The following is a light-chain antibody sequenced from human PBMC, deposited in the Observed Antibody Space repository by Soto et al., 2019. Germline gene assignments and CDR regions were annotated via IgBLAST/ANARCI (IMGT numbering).Light chain of an antibody. Sequence: EILLTQAPGTLSLSPGETATLSCRASQTVNSDYLAWFQQRPGQAPRLLIFATSRRATGIPDRFSGGGSGTDFTLTISRLEPEDFAVYYCQQYGSSALTFGGGTKV. CDR3: QQYGSSALT. CDR2: ATS. J-gene: IGKJ4*01. CDR1: QTVNSDY. V-gene: IGKV3-20*01.